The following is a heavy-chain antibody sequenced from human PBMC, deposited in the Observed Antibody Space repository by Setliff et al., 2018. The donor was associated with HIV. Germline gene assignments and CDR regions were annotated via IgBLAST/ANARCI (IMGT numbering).Heavy chain of an antibody. D-gene: IGHD4-4*01. J-gene: IGHJ4*02. Sequence: GESLKISCKGSGYSFSSYGMHWVRQAPGKGLEWVAVIWNDGSNKYYADSVKGRFTISRDNSKNTLYLQMNSLRTEDTAVYYCAKEGSNWYPPNYFDYWGQGTLVTVSS. CDR2: IWNDGSNK. V-gene: IGHV3-30*02. CDR1: GYSFSSYG. CDR3: AKEGSNWYPPNYFDY.